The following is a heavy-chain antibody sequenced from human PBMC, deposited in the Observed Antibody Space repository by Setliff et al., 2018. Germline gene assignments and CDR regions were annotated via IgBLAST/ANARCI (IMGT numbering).Heavy chain of an antibody. D-gene: IGHD3-22*01. CDR3: ARSRAYKHASSGYYYDHYYYYYMDV. CDR1: GGSLRNYY. CDR2: IYYSGNT. J-gene: IGHJ6*03. V-gene: IGHV4-59*08. Sequence: SETLSLSCTVSGGSLRNYYWSWIRQPPGKGLEWIGYIYYSGNTNYNPSLKSRVTIPVDTPKTQFSLKLSSVTAADTAVYYCARSRAYKHASSGYYYDHYYYYYMDVWGKGTTVTVSS.